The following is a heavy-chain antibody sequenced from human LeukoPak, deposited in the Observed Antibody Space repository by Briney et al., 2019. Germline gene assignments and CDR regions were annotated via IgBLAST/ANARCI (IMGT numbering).Heavy chain of an antibody. V-gene: IGHV4-4*07. Sequence: SETLSLTCTVSGVSISSYYWSWIRQPAGKGLEWIGRIHTSGSTNYDPSLKSRVTMSVDTSKNQFSLKLSSVTAADTALYYCARDKYFYDSRGYLFDYWGQGTLVTVSS. D-gene: IGHD3-22*01. CDR2: IHTSGST. CDR1: GVSISSYY. J-gene: IGHJ4*02. CDR3: ARDKYFYDSRGYLFDY.